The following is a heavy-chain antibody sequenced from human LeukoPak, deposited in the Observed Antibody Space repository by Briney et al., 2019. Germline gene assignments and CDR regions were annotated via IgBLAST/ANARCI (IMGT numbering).Heavy chain of an antibody. D-gene: IGHD5-12*01. V-gene: IGHV4-39*01. Sequence: PSETLSLTCTVSGGFVSSSTYYWDWIRQPPGKGLEWIGNICYSVGTYYNPSLRSRVTMSVDTSKNQFSLRLSSVTDTDTAIYYNARHRRTAVGGYENAFDLCGQGTMVSVSS. CDR3: ARHRRTAVGGYENAFDL. J-gene: IGHJ3*01. CDR2: ICYSVGT. CDR1: GGFVSSSTYY.